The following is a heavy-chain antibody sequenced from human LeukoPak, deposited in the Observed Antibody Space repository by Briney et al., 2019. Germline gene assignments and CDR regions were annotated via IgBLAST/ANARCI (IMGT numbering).Heavy chain of an antibody. CDR3: ARVTESYGSGRRHNYYYYYMDV. D-gene: IGHD3-10*01. CDR2: IYYSGST. CDR1: GVSISGSYYY. V-gene: IGHV4-39*07. Sequence: SETLSLTCAVSGVSISGSYYYWGWIRQPPGKGLEWIGNIYYSGSTNYNPSLKSRVTISVDTSKNQFSLKLSSVTAADTAVYYCARVTESYGSGRRHNYYYYYMDVWGKGTTVTISS. J-gene: IGHJ6*03.